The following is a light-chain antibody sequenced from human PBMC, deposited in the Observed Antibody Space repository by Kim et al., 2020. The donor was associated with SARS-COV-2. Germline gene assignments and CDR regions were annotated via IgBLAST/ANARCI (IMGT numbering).Light chain of an antibody. J-gene: IGLJ2*01. CDR2: PKN. CDR3: KSRDTSGDRLV. Sequence: ALGQTVRITCQGDSLRTYYASCYQQKPGQAPALVIYPKNNRPSGIPDRFSGSSSGNTASLTITGAQAEDEADYYCKSRDTSGDRLVFGGGTQLTVL. V-gene: IGLV3-19*01. CDR1: SLRTYY.